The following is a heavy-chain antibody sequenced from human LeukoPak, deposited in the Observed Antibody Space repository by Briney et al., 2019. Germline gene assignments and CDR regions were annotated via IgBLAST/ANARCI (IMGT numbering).Heavy chain of an antibody. Sequence: GGSLRLSCAASGFTFDDYGMSWVRQAPGKGLEWVSGINWNGGSTGYADSVKGRFTISRDNAKNSLSLQMSSLKAEDTAIYYCARLDYSRVYVYWGQGTLVTVSS. CDR1: GFTFDDYG. D-gene: IGHD4-11*01. CDR3: ARLDYSRVYVY. V-gene: IGHV3-20*04. CDR2: INWNGGST. J-gene: IGHJ4*02.